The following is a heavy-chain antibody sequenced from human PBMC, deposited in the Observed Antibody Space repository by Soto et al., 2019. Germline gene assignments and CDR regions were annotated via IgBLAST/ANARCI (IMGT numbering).Heavy chain of an antibody. J-gene: IGHJ4*02. Sequence: SETLSLTCAVYGGSFSGYYWSWIRQPPGKGLEWIGEINHSGSTNYNPSLKSRVTISVDTSKNQFSLKLSSVTAADTAVYYCATDRSGWYYLHPGTYFDYWGQGTLVTVSS. CDR1: GGSFSGYY. CDR3: ATDRSGWYYLHPGTYFDY. CDR2: INHSGST. V-gene: IGHV4-34*01. D-gene: IGHD6-19*01.